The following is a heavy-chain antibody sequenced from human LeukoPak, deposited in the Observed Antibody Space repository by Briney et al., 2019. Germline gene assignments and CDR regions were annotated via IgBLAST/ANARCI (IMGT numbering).Heavy chain of an antibody. V-gene: IGHV5-51*01. J-gene: IGHJ4*02. CDR2: IYPGDSDN. D-gene: IGHD3-10*01. CDR1: GYSFTFYW. Sequence: GESLKISCKGSGYSFTFYWIGWVRQMPGKGLEWMGIIYPGDSDNRYSPSFQGQVTISADKSTSTAYLQWNTLKASDTAMYYCARQDGSGIYYFDYWGQGTLVTVSS. CDR3: ARQDGSGIYYFDY.